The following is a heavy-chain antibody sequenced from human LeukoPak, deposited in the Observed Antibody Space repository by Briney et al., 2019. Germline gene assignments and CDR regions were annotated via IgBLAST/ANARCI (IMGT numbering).Heavy chain of an antibody. CDR1: GGSFSGYY. D-gene: IGHD6-19*01. Sequence: SETLSLTCAVYGGSFSGYYWSWIRQPPGKGLEWIGEINHSGSTNYNPSLKSRVTISVDTSKNQFSLKLSSVTAADTAVYYCARGLGSSGWYRHNWFDPWGQGTLVTVSS. J-gene: IGHJ5*02. V-gene: IGHV4-34*01. CDR2: INHSGST. CDR3: ARGLGSSGWYRHNWFDP.